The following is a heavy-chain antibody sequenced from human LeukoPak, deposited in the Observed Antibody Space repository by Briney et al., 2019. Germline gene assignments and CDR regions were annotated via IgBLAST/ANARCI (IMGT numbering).Heavy chain of an antibody. D-gene: IGHD6-19*01. Sequence: SETLSLTCTVSAGSITSYYWSWIRQPAAKGLEWIGLIYASGSTYYNPSLKSRVTMSVHTSKNQFSLNLSSVTAADTAVYYCARERVPGYSSGWSDFDYWGQGTLVTVSS. CDR2: IYASGST. CDR1: AGSITSYY. V-gene: IGHV4-4*07. CDR3: ARERVPGYSSGWSDFDY. J-gene: IGHJ4*02.